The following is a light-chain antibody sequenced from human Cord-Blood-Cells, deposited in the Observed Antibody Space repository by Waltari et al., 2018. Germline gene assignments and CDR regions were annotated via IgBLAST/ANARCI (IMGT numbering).Light chain of an antibody. Sequence: DIQMTQSPSSLSASVGDRVTITCRASQSISSYLNWYQQKPGKAPKLLIYAASSLQSGVPSRCSGSGSGTDFTLTISSLQPEDFATYYCQQSYSTPFTFGPGTKVDNK. J-gene: IGKJ3*01. CDR2: AAS. CDR3: QQSYSTPFT. V-gene: IGKV1-39*01. CDR1: QSISSY.